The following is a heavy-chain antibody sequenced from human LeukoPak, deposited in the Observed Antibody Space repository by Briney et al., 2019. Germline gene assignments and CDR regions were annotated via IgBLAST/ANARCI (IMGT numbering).Heavy chain of an antibody. V-gene: IGHV3-53*01. CDR1: GFSFSNNY. D-gene: IGHD3-3*01. Sequence: GGSLRLSCVVSGFSFSNNYIIWVRQAPGNGLERVSVIYGDGRTSHSASVRGRFTISRDNSMNIVSLQMNNLRAEDTAVYYCARGRGLGVVSPYFDYWGQGTLVTVSS. J-gene: IGHJ4*02. CDR3: ARGRGLGVVSPYFDY. CDR2: IYGDGRT.